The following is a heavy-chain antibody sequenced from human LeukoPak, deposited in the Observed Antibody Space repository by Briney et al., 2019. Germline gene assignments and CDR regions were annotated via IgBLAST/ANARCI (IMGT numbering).Heavy chain of an antibody. J-gene: IGHJ6*03. V-gene: IGHV1-8*03. D-gene: IGHD2-8*01. Sequence: ASVKVSCTASGYTFSSYDVNWVRQATGQGLEWMGWMNPHSGNTGYAQKFQGRVTITRNTSISTAYMELSSLRSEDTAVYYCARRYAYYYYYMDVWGKGTTVTVSS. CDR1: GYTFSSYD. CDR3: ARRYAYYYYYMDV. CDR2: MNPHSGNT.